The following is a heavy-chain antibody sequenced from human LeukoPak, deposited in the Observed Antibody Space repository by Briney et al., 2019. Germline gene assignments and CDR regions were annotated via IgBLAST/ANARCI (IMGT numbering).Heavy chain of an antibody. CDR3: ARLRSIRYYFDY. D-gene: IGHD4-17*01. CDR1: GGSFSGYY. Sequence: KPSETLSLTCDVHGGSFSGYYWSWIRQPPGKGLEWIGEINHSGSTNYNSSLKSRVTISVDTSKNQFSLKLSSVTAADTAVYYCARLRSIRYYFDYWGQGTLVTVSS. CDR2: INHSGST. J-gene: IGHJ4*02. V-gene: IGHV4-34*01.